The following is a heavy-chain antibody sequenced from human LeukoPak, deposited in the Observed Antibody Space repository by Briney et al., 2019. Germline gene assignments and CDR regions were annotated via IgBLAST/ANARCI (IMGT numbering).Heavy chain of an antibody. CDR1: GYTFTGYY. CDR2: INPNRGGT. D-gene: IGHD4-17*01. CDR3: ARSFIDYGAMPWALDI. Sequence: ASVKVSCKASGYTFTGYYMHWVRQAPGQGREWMGWINPNRGGTNHAQKFQGRVTMTRDTSISTAYMELSRLTSDDTAAYFCARSFIDYGAMPWALDIWGQGTMVTVSS. V-gene: IGHV1-2*02. J-gene: IGHJ3*02.